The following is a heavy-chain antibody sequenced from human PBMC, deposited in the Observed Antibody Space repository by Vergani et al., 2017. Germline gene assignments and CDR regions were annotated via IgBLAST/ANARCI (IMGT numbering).Heavy chain of an antibody. V-gene: IGHV3-33*01. J-gene: IGHJ4*02. CDR1: GFTFSSYG. D-gene: IGHD6-6*01. Sequence: QVQLVESGGGVVQPGRSLRLSCAASGFTFSSYGMHWVRQAPGKGLEWVAIIWYDGSNKYYAASVKGRFTISRDNSKNTLYLQMNSLRAEDTAVYYCARENYSSSSRDFDYWGQGTLVTVSS. CDR3: ARENYSSSSRDFDY. CDR2: IWYDGSNK.